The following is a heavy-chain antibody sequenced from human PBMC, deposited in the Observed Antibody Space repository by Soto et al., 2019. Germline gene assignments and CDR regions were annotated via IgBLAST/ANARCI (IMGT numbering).Heavy chain of an antibody. CDR3: ARAKRGLKYSSSWTYFDY. CDR1: GGSISSGDYY. V-gene: IGHV4-30-4*01. Sequence: SETLSLTCTVSGGSISSGDYYWSWIRQPPGKGLEWIGYIYYSGSTYYNPSLKSRVTISVDTSKNQFSLKLSSVTAADTAVYYCARAKRGLKYSSSWTYFDYWGQGTLVTVSP. CDR2: IYYSGST. D-gene: IGHD6-13*01. J-gene: IGHJ4*02.